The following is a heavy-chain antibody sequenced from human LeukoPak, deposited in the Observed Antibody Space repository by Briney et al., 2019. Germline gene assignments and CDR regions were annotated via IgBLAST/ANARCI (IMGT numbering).Heavy chain of an antibody. V-gene: IGHV1-18*01. D-gene: IGHD1-7*01. CDR3: ARTEELKGSFHF. Sequence: GASVKVSCKSSGYTFPSYGISWVRQAPGQGLEWVGYVNAYNGDTNYAQKFQGRVTMTTDTSTTTVYMHLRSLGSEDTAVYYCARTEELKGSFHFWGEGTLVTVSS. J-gene: IGHJ4*02. CDR1: GYTFPSYG. CDR2: VNAYNGDT.